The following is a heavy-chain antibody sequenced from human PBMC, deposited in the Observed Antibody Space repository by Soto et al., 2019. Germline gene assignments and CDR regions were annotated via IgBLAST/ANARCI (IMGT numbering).Heavy chain of an antibody. J-gene: IGHJ4*02. D-gene: IGHD6-13*01. CDR2: IYYSGST. CDR1: GGPISSGDYY. Sequence: PSETLSLTCTVSGGPISSGDYYWSWIRQPPGKGLEWIGYIYYSGSTYYNPSLKSRVTISVDTSKNQFSLKLSSVTAADTAVYYCARGGPYSRPWYFDYSGQGTLVPVSS. V-gene: IGHV4-30-4*01. CDR3: ARGGPYSRPWYFDY.